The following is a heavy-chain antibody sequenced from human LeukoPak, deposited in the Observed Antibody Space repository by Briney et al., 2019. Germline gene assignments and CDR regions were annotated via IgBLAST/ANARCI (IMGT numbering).Heavy chain of an antibody. Sequence: ASVKVSCKASGYTFTGYFLHWVRQAPGQGLEWMGRVNPNRGGTNYAQKFQGRATMTRDTSISTAYMELSRLRSDDTAVYYCARGRTIFGVITHLFDYWGQGTLVTVSS. V-gene: IGHV1-2*06. D-gene: IGHD3-3*01. J-gene: IGHJ4*02. CDR1: GYTFTGYF. CDR2: VNPNRGGT. CDR3: ARGRTIFGVITHLFDY.